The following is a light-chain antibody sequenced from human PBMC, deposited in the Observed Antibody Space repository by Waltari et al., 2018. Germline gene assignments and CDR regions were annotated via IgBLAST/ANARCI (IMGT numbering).Light chain of an antibody. CDR1: NSYIVRYNY. Sequence: QSALTQPASVSGSAGQSIAISCSGTNSYIVRYNYVSWYQQHPGNAPRLIIYDVSRWPLGVSNRFIGSKSGIPASLAISGLQAEDEGDYFCASYTSSNTVIFGGGTRVTVL. CDR2: DVS. CDR3: ASYTSSNTVI. V-gene: IGLV2-14*03. J-gene: IGLJ2*01.